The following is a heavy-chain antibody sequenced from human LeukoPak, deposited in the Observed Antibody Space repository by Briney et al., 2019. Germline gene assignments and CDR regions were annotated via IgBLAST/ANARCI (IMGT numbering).Heavy chain of an antibody. CDR3: ARDENGYVWGSFRA. Sequence: SETLSLTCTVSGGSISSSSYYWGWIRQPPGKGLEWIGNIYYSGSTYYNPSLESRVTMSLDTSKNQVSLKLSSVTAADTAVYYCARDENGYVWGSFRAWGQGTLVTVSS. J-gene: IGHJ5*02. CDR1: GGSISSSSYY. CDR2: IYYSGST. D-gene: IGHD3-16*02. V-gene: IGHV4-39*07.